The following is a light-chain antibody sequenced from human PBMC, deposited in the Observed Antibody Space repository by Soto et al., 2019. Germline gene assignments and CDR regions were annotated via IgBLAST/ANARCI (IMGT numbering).Light chain of an antibody. V-gene: IGKV3-15*01. Sequence: EIVMTQSPATLSVSPGERATLSCRASQSVSSNLAWYQQKPGQAPRLLIYDASTRATGIPARFSGSGSWTEFTLDISSLQSEDFAVYYCQQYYNWPITFGQGTRLETK. J-gene: IGKJ5*01. CDR2: DAS. CDR3: QQYYNWPIT. CDR1: QSVSSN.